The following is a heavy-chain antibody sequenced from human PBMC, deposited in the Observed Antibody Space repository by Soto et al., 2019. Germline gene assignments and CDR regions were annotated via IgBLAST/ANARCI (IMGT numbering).Heavy chain of an antibody. CDR3: ARSEGTAIRGGWFDP. V-gene: IGHV1-69*02. D-gene: IGHD2-21*02. CDR2: IIPILGIA. CDR1: GGTFSSYT. Sequence: QVQLVQSGAEVKKPGSSVKVSCKASGGTFSSYTISWVRQAPGQGLEWMGRIIPILGIANYAQKFQGRVTIXEKXSXSTASMELSSMRSEDTAVYYCARSEGTAIRGGWFDPWGQGTLGTVSS. J-gene: IGHJ5*02.